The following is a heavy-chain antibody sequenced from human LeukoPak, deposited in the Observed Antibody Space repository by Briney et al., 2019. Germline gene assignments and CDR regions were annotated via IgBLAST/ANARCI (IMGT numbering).Heavy chain of an antibody. CDR2: INNDGATT. Sequence: GGSLRLSCAASGFTFSGAWMHWVRQAPGKGLVWVSRINNDGATTMYADSVKGRFTLSRDNAKNTLYLQMNSLRAEDTAVYYCARVSGPGMNEYFHLWGQGTLVTVSS. D-gene: IGHD3-10*01. CDR3: ARVSGPGMNEYFHL. J-gene: IGHJ1*01. CDR1: GFTFSGAW. V-gene: IGHV3-74*03.